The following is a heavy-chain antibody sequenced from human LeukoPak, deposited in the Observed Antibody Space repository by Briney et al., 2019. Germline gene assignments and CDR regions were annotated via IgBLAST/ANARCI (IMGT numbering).Heavy chain of an antibody. V-gene: IGHV3-48*01. J-gene: IGHJ4*02. CDR3: ARDSYSNSFDY. Sequence: GGSLRLSCAASGFTFSSYSMSWVRQAPGKGLEWVSYISSSSTIYYADSVKGRFTISRDNAKNSLYLQMNSLRAEDTAVYYCARDSYSNSFDYWGQGTLVTVSS. CDR1: GFTFSSYS. CDR2: ISSSSTI. D-gene: IGHD4-11*01.